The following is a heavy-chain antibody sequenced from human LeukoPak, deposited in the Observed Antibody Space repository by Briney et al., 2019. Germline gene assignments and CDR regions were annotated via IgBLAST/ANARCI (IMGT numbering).Heavy chain of an antibody. J-gene: IGHJ4*02. CDR1: GFTFSSYG. D-gene: IGHD3-3*01. CDR3: AKEGVVITGIDY. Sequence: GGSLRLSCAASGFTFSSYGMHWVRQAPGKGLEWVAFIRYDGSNKYYADSVKGRFTISRDNSKNTLYLQMNSLRAEDTAVYYCAKEGVVITGIDYWGQGTLVTVSS. V-gene: IGHV3-30*02. CDR2: IRYDGSNK.